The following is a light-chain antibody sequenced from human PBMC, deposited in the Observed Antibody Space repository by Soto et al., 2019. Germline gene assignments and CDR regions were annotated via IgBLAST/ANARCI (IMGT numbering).Light chain of an antibody. CDR2: GAA. J-gene: IGKJ1*01. Sequence: KVITQSPATLSVSPRERDTLSCGASQTVSNNLAWYQQRPGQAPRLLIYGAATRATGIPARFSGSGSGTEFTLTISSLQSEDFAVYYCQQYNDWPRTFGQGTKVDIK. V-gene: IGKV3-15*01. CDR3: QQYNDWPRT. CDR1: QTVSNN.